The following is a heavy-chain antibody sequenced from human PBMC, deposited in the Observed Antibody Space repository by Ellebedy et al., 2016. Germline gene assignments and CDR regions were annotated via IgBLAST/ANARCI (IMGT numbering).Heavy chain of an antibody. V-gene: IGHV4-39*01. J-gene: IGHJ4*02. Sequence: SETLSLTXTVSGGSISSPNYYWGWIRQPPGKGLQWIGSVYYSGSPYYNPSLKSRVAISVETSKNQFSLMLRSVTAADTAAYYCARSMATVLMAYDFWGQGTLVTVSS. CDR3: ARSMATVLMAYDF. CDR2: VYYSGSP. D-gene: IGHD2-8*01. CDR1: GGSISSPNYY.